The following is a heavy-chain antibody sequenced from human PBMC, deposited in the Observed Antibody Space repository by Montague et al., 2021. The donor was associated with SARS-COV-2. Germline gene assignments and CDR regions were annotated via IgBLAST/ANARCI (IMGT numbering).Heavy chain of an antibody. D-gene: IGHD3-9*01. CDR2: INQGGAP. V-gene: IGHV4-34*01. CDR3: ARGRPVQGSFRHFDSISSGALDI. CDR1: GGSFSNYY. Sequence: SETLSLTCGVSGGSFSNYYWTWIRQSPGKGLEWIGEINQGGAPNNTQNPKSRVTISLDTAKKQISLKLNSVTVADTAVFFCARGRPVQGSFRHFDSISSGALDIWGQGSLVIVSS. J-gene: IGHJ3*02.